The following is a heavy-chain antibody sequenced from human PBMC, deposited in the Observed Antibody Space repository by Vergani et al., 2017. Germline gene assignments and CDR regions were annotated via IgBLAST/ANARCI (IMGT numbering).Heavy chain of an antibody. CDR1: GGTFSSYA. J-gene: IGHJ4*02. D-gene: IGHD3-3*01. Sequence: QVQLVQSGAEVKKPGSSVKVSCKASGGTFSSYAISWVRQAPGQGLEWMGGIIPIFGTANYAQKFQGRVTITADESPSTAYMELSSLRSEDTAVYYCARGAGKNTIFGVVIISYFDYWGQGTLVTVSS. CDR3: ARGAGKNTIFGVVIISYFDY. CDR2: IIPIFGTA. V-gene: IGHV1-69*01.